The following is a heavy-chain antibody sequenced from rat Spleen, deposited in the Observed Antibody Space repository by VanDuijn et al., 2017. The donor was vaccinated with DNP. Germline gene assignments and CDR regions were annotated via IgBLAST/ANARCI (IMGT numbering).Heavy chain of an antibody. V-gene: IGHV5-19*01. J-gene: IGHJ4*01. CDR1: EFTFSKSD. CDR3: TTWGWLLGMDA. D-gene: IGHD1-12*03. Sequence: EVQLVESGGGLVQPGRSLKLSCAASEFTFSKSDVAWVRQAPTKGLEWVSSISPSGGSTYYRDSVKGRFTISRDNAKNTLYLQMDSLRSEDTASYYCTTWGWLLGMDAWGQGTSVTVSS. CDR2: ISPSGGST.